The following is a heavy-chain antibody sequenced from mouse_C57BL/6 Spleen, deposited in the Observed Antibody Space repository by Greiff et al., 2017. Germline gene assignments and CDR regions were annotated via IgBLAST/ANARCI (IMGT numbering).Heavy chain of an antibody. CDR3: ASPCYDYHGYAMDY. CDR1: GFTFTDYY. Sequence: EVKVVESGGGLVQPGGSLSLSCAASGFTFTDYYMSWVRQPPGKALEWLGFIRNKANGYTTEYSASVKGRFTISRDNSQSILYLQMNALRAEDSATYYCASPCYDYHGYAMDYWGQGTSVTVSS. CDR2: IRNKANGYTT. D-gene: IGHD2-4*01. V-gene: IGHV7-3*01. J-gene: IGHJ4*01.